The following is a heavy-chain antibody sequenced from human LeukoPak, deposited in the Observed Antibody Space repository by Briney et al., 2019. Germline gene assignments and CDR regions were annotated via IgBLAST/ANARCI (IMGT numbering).Heavy chain of an antibody. CDR3: ARDKGFWSGTHGFDY. CDR1: GYTFTGYY. CDR2: INPDSGGT. J-gene: IGHJ4*02. D-gene: IGHD3-3*01. V-gene: IGHV1-2*02. Sequence: ASVKVSCKASGYTFTGYYMHWVRQAPGHGLEWMGWINPDSGGTNYAQKFQGRVTMTRDTSISTAYMELSRLRSDDTAVYYCARDKGFWSGTHGFDYWGQGTLVTVSS.